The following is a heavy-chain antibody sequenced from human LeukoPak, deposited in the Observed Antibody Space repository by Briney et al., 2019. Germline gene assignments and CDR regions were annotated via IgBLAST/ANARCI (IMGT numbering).Heavy chain of an antibody. CDR1: GYTFTSYY. CDR3: ARRGHGEQQLVLGAWFDP. D-gene: IGHD6-13*01. V-gene: IGHV1-46*01. CDR2: INPSGGST. Sequence: ASVKVSCKASGYTFTSYYMHWVRQAPGQGLEWMGIINPSGGSTSYAQKFQGRVTMTRDTSTSTVYMELSSLRSEDTAVYYCARRGHGEQQLVLGAWFDPWGQGTLVTVSS. J-gene: IGHJ5*02.